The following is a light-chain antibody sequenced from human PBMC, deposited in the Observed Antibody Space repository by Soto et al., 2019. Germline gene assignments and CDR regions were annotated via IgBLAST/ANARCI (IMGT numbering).Light chain of an antibody. J-gene: IGLJ2*01. CDR3: CSYAGSSTLEV. Sequence: QSALTQPASVSGSPGQSITISCTGTSSDVGRYNLVSWYQQHPGKDPKLMIYEGSKRHSGVSNRFSGSKSGNTASLTISGLQAEDEADYYCCSYAGSSTLEVFGGGTKLTVL. CDR2: EGS. CDR1: SSDVGRYNL. V-gene: IGLV2-23*01.